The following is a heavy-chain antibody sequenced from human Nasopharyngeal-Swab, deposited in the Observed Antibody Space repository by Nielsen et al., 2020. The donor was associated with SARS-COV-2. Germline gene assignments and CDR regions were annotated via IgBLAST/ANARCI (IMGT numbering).Heavy chain of an antibody. CDR2: IYHSGST. Sequence: SETLSLTCAVSGGSISSGGYSWSWIRQPPGKGLEWIGYIYHSGSTYYNPSLKSRVTISVDRSKNQFSLTLSSVTAADTAVYYCARSDYYEYYAFDIWGQRTMVTVSS. CDR1: GGSISSGGYS. D-gene: IGHD3-22*01. V-gene: IGHV4-30-2*01. CDR3: ARSDYYEYYAFDI. J-gene: IGHJ3*02.